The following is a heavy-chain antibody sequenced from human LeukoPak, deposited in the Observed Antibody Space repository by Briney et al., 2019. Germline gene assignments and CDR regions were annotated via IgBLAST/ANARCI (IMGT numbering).Heavy chain of an antibody. CDR2: INPNSGGT. J-gene: IGHJ5*02. D-gene: IGHD1-26*01. V-gene: IGHV1-2*02. Sequence: GASVKVSCKASGYTFTGYYMHWVRQAPGQGLEWMGWINPNSGGTNYAQKFQGRVTMTRNTSISTAYIELNTLRSDDTAVYYCARGHRVLGATRWFDPWGQGTLVTVSS. CDR3: ARGHRVLGATRWFDP. CDR1: GYTFTGYY.